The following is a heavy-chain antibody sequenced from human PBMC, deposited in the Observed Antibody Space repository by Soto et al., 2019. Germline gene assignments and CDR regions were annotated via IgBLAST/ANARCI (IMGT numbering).Heavy chain of an antibody. D-gene: IGHD6-19*01. CDR2: ISGSGGST. J-gene: IGHJ4*02. Sequence: EVQLLESGGGLVQPGGSLRLSCAASGFTFSSYAMSWVRQAPGKGLEWVSVISGSGGSTYYADSVKGRFTISRDNSKNTLSLQMNSLRAEDTAVYYCASRSSGWYFDYWGQGTLVTVSS. CDR1: GFTFSSYA. CDR3: ASRSSGWYFDY. V-gene: IGHV3-23*01.